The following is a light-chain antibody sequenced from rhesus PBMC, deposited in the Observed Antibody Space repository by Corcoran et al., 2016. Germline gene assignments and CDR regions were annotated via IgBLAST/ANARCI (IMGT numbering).Light chain of an antibody. J-gene: IGKJ2*01. CDR1: QGIGNA. CDR3: QQRNTYPHN. Sequence: DIQMTQSPSSLSASVGDKVTVTCRASQGIGNALAWYQQIPGKAPRLLIYAASILQGGVPSRFSGSGYGTEITLTISSLQPEDFDVYYCQQRNTYPHNFGQGTKVEIK. CDR2: AAS. V-gene: IGKV1-33*01.